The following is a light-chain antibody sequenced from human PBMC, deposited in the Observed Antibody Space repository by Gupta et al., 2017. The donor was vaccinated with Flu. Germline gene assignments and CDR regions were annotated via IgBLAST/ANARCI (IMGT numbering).Light chain of an antibody. V-gene: IGKV1-6*01. Sequence: PSSLSASVGDRVTITCRASQGIRNDVGWYQQKPGKAPKLLISGASTLQSGVPSRFSGSGSGTDFTLTISSLQPEDFATYYCLQDYNYPRTFGQGTKVEIK. CDR3: LQDYNYPRT. CDR2: GAS. CDR1: QGIRND. J-gene: IGKJ1*01.